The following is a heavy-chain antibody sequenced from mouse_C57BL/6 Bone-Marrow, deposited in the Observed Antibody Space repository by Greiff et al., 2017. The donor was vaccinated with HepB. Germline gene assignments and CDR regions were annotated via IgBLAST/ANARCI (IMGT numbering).Heavy chain of an antibody. CDR3: ARDTRYYYGSSLAWFAY. V-gene: IGHV5-4*01. CDR1: GFTFSSYA. J-gene: IGHJ3*01. D-gene: IGHD1-1*01. CDR2: ISDGGSYT. Sequence: EVMLVESGGGLVKPGGSLKLSCAASGFTFSSYAMSWVRQTPEKRLEWVATISDGGSYTYYPDNVKGRFTISRDNAKNNLYLQMSHLKSEDTAMYYCARDTRYYYGSSLAWFAYWGQGTLVTVSA.